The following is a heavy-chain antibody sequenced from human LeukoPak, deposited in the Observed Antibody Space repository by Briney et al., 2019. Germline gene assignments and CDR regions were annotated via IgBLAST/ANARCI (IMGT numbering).Heavy chain of an antibody. V-gene: IGHV1-2*02. J-gene: IGHJ4*02. Sequence: GASVKVSCKASGYTFTGYYMHWVREAPGQGLEWRGCINPNSGGTNYAQKFQGRVTMTRDTSISTAYMELSRLRSDDTAVYYCAREESGSYPPADYWGQGTLVTVSS. CDR1: GYTFTGYY. CDR3: AREESGSYPPADY. CDR2: INPNSGGT. D-gene: IGHD1-26*01.